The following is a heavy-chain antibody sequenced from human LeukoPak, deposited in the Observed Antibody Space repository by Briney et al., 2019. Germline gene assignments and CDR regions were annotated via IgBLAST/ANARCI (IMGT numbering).Heavy chain of an antibody. J-gene: IGHJ4*02. V-gene: IGHV1-8*01. D-gene: IGHD3-9*01. CDR2: INPGSGDT. Sequence: GASVKVSCNASGYTFTTHDLTWVRQATGQGLEWMGWINPGSGDTAYAQKFQGRVTMTRDTSMSTAYMELNSLGSEDTAIYYCARGLGDYNTDWFPVSGYWGQGTPVTVSS. CDR1: GYTFTTHD. CDR3: ARGLGDYNTDWFPVSGY.